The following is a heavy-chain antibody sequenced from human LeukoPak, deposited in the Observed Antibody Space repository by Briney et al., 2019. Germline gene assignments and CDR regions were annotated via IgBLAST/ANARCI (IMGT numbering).Heavy chain of an antibody. CDR3: ARVRQATVTYFDY. D-gene: IGHD4-17*01. J-gene: IGHJ4*02. CDR2: IYHSGST. CDR1: GGSISSSNW. V-gene: IGHV4-4*02. Sequence: NSSGTLSLTCAVSGGSISSSNWWSWVRQPPGKGLEWIGEIYHSGSTNYNPSLKSRVTISVDKSKNQFSLKLSSVTAADTAVYYCARVRQATVTYFDYWGQGTLVTVSS.